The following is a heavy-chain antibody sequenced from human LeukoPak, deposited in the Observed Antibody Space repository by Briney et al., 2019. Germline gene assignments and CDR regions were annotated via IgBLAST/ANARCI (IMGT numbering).Heavy chain of an antibody. J-gene: IGHJ4*02. CDR2: IKNDGSGI. Sequence: GGSLRLSCAASGLTFSSYSMNWVRQAPGKGLVWVARIKNDGSGIIYADSVKGRFTISRDNARNTLYLQMNSLRAEDTAVYYCARERGVSHPFDYWGQGTLVTVSS. D-gene: IGHD2-21*01. CDR1: GLTFSSYS. V-gene: IGHV3-74*01. CDR3: ARERGVSHPFDY.